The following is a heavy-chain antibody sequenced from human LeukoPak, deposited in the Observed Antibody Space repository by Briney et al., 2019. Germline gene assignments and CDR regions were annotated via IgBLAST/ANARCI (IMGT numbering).Heavy chain of an antibody. V-gene: IGHV3-48*02. CDR2: IRTTAEGAKYA. Sequence: GGSLRLSCSTSGFSFTDYPMNWVRQAPGKGLEWISNIRTTAEGAKYAYYADSVKGRVTISRDDGKNTLYLHMNSLRDDDTVVYYAATDIRDAFDYWGQGILVTVSS. CDR1: GFSFTDYP. CDR3: ATDIRDAFDY. D-gene: IGHD5-24*01. J-gene: IGHJ4*02.